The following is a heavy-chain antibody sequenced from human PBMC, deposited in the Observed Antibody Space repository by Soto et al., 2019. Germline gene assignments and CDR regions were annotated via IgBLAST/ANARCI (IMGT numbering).Heavy chain of an antibody. V-gene: IGHV4-61*01. J-gene: IGHJ5*02. D-gene: IGHD2-15*01. CDR3: ARVGGGGWFDP. CDR2: IYYSGST. Sequence: PSETLSLTCTVSGGSVSSGSYYWSWIRQPPGKGLEWIGYIYYSGSTNYNPSLKSRVTISVDTSKNQFSLKLSSVTAADTAVYSCARVGGGGWFDPWGKGTLVTVSS. CDR1: GGSVSSGSYY.